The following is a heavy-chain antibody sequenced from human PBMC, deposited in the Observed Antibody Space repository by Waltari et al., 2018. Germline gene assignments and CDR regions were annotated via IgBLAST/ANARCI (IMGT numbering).Heavy chain of an antibody. J-gene: IGHJ4*02. V-gene: IGHV3-48*03. CDR2: ISTSGNTI. Sequence: EVQLVESGGGLVQPGGSLRLSCAASAFTFSGYEMNWVRQAPGKGLEWSSYISTSGNTIYYADSVKGRFTMSRDNAKKALYLQMNSLRAEDTAIYYCASGWYYFGYWGQGTLVTVSS. D-gene: IGHD6-19*01. CDR1: AFTFSGYE. CDR3: ASGWYYFGY.